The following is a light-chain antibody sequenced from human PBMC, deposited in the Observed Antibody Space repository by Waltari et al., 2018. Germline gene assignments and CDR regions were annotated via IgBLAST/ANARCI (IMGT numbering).Light chain of an antibody. CDR2: EVS. V-gene: IGLV2-14*01. J-gene: IGLJ2*01. CDR1: SSDI. Sequence: QSALTQPASVSGSPGQSITISCTGTSSDIVSWYQQHPGKAPKLMIYEVSNRPSGVSNRVSGSKSGNTASLTISGLQAEDEADYYCSSYTSSSTVFGGGTKLTVL. CDR3: SSYTSSSTV.